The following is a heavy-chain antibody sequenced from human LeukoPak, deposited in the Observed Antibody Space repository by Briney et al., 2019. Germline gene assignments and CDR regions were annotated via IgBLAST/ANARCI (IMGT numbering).Heavy chain of an antibody. CDR2: IKQDGSEK. CDR3: ARVEQWLADY. CDR1: GFTFSSYS. V-gene: IGHV3-7*01. D-gene: IGHD6-19*01. Sequence: PGGSLRLSCAASGFTFSSYSMNWVRQAPGKGLEWVANIKQDGSEKYYVDSVKGRFTISRDNAKNSLYLQMNSLRAEDTAVYYCARVEQWLADYWGQGTLVTVSS. J-gene: IGHJ4*02.